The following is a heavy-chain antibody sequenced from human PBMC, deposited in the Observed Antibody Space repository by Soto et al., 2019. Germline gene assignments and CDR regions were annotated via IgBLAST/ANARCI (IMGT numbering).Heavy chain of an antibody. Sequence: QVQLEESGGGVVQPGTSLRLSCVASGFTFSSYGMHWVRQAPGKGLEWVAVIPNTENKKYYADSVKGRFTISRDNSQNTLILQMDSLMSDDTAVYYCERTEGGRVRGALDIWGQGTMVTVSS. V-gene: IGHV3-30-3*01. CDR3: ERTEGGRVRGALDI. D-gene: IGHD1-1*01. CDR2: IPNTENKK. CDR1: GFTFSSYG. J-gene: IGHJ3*02.